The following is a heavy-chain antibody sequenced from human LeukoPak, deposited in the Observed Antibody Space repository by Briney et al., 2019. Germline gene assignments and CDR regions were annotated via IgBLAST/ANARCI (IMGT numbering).Heavy chain of an antibody. J-gene: IGHJ4*02. CDR2: ISSSSSTI. V-gene: IGHV3-48*01. Sequence: PGGSLRLSCAASGFTFSSYSMNWVRQAPGKGLEWVSYISSSSSTIYYADSVKGRFTISRDNAKNSLYLQMNSLRAEDTAVYYCARDLVSRSYYWGQGTPVTVSS. CDR3: ARDLVSRSYY. CDR1: GFTFSSYS. D-gene: IGHD6-6*01.